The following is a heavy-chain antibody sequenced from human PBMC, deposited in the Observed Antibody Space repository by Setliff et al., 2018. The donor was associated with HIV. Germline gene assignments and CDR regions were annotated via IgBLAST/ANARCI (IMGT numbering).Heavy chain of an antibody. CDR1: GGSMNIHY. V-gene: IGHV4-59*11. D-gene: IGHD5-18*01. CDR2: IYYSGST. CDR3: ARSAMVPFNWFDP. Sequence: SETLSLTCTVSGGSMNIHYWSWIRQPPGKGLEWIGSIYYSGSTNYNPSLKSRVTISVDTSKNQFSLKLSSVTAADTAVYYCARSAMVPFNWFDPWGQGTLVTVSS. J-gene: IGHJ5*02.